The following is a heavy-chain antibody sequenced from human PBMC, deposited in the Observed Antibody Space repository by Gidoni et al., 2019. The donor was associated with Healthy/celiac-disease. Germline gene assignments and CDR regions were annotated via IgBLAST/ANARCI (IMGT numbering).Heavy chain of an antibody. CDR2: ISGSGGST. CDR3: AKAKLRTVQELNAFDI. V-gene: IGHV3-23*01. D-gene: IGHD4-17*01. Sequence: EVQLLESGGGLVQPGGSLRLSCAASGFTFSSYAMSWVRQAPGKGLEWVSAISGSGGSTYYADSVKGRFTISRDNSKNTLYLQMNSLRAEDTAVYYCAKAKLRTVQELNAFDIWGQGTMVTVSS. J-gene: IGHJ3*02. CDR1: GFTFSSYA.